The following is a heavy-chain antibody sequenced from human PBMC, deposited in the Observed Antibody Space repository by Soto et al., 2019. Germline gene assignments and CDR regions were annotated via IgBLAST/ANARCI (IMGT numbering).Heavy chain of an antibody. V-gene: IGHV3-21*01. CDR3: ASTPFTSAPFDI. CDR2: ISIIGDYV. CDR1: GFTFSRYA. J-gene: IGHJ3*02. D-gene: IGHD2-15*01. Sequence: PGGSLRLSCAASGFTFSRYAINWVRQAPGKGLEWVASISIIGDYVYYADSVKGRFTISRDNAKNSVFLQMDSLTVEDTAVYYCASTPFTSAPFDIWGQGTMVTVSS.